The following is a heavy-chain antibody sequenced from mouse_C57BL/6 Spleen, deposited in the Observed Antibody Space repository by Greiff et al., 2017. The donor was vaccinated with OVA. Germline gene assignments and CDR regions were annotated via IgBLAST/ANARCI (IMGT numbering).Heavy chain of an antibody. CDR1: GYTFTSYW. Sequence: QVQLQQPGPELVKPGASVKLSCKASGYTFTSYWMHWVKQRPGQGLEWIGNINPSNGGTNYNAKFKSKATLTVDKSSSTAYMQLSSLTSEDSAVYYCARSDYYGSSPYYAMDYWGQGTSVTVSS. CDR3: ARSDYYGSSPYYAMDY. D-gene: IGHD1-1*01. V-gene: IGHV1-53*01. CDR2: INPSNGGT. J-gene: IGHJ4*01.